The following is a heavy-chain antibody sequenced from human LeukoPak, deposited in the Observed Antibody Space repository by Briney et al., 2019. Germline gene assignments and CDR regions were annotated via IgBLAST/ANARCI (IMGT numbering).Heavy chain of an antibody. CDR1: GYTFTSYE. Sequence: GASVKVSCKASGYTFTSYEINWVRQATGQGLEWMGWMNPNSGNTGYAQKFQGRVSITRNSSISTVYMELSSLRSEDTAVYYCARGLRGNYWGQGTLATVSS. D-gene: IGHD3-16*01. V-gene: IGHV1-8*03. J-gene: IGHJ4*02. CDR2: MNPNSGNT. CDR3: ARGLRGNY.